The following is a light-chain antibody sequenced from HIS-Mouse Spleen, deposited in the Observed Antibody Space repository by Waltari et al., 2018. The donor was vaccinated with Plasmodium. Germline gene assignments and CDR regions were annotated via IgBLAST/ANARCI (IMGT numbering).Light chain of an antibody. CDR3: QQRSNWPPLT. CDR2: AAS. J-gene: IGKJ4*01. CDR1: QSISNY. V-gene: IGKV1-39*01. Sequence: DIQMTQSPSSLSASVGDRVTITCRTSQSISNYLNWYQQKPGKAPQFLIDAASTLQSWVPARFSGSGSGRDFTLIISSLEPEDFADYYCQQRSNWPPLTFGGGTKVEIK.